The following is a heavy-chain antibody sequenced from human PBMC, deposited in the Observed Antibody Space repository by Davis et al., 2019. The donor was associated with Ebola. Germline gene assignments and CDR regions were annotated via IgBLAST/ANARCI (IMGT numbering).Heavy chain of an antibody. CDR2: IIPILGIA. D-gene: IGHD1-26*01. J-gene: IGHJ3*02. CDR1: GGTFSSYA. V-gene: IGHV1-69*04. CDR3: ARGMGATGDDAFDI. Sequence: AASVKVSCKASGGTFSSYAISWVRQAPGQGLEWMGRIIPILGIANYAQKFQARVTITADKSTSTAYMELSSLRSEDTAVYYCARGMGATGDDAFDIWGQGTMVTVSS.